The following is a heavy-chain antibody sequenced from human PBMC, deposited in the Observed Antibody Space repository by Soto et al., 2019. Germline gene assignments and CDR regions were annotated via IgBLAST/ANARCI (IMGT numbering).Heavy chain of an antibody. J-gene: IGHJ3*02. Sequence: QVQLVQSGAEVKKPGSSVKVSCKASGGSFSTYGISWVRQAPGQGLEWMGGFIPVFTTAKYAQKFQGRVSITADESTYTAYMGLSSLRSEDTAVYFCARDGVDVKRTTVRHGALDIWGQGTGVTVSS. V-gene: IGHV1-69*01. D-gene: IGHD4-17*01. CDR3: ARDGVDVKRTTVRHGALDI. CDR1: GGSFSTYG. CDR2: FIPVFTTA.